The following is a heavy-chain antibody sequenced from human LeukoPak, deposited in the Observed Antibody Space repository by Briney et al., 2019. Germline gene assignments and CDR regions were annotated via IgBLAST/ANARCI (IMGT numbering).Heavy chain of an antibody. Sequence: ASVKVSCKASGGTFSSYAISWVRQAPGQGLEWMGGIIPIFGTANYAQKFQGRVTITTDESTSTAYMELSSLRSEDTAVYYCAREKDKYCSSNSCSTRGDTLDYWGQGTLVTVSS. CDR1: GGTFSSYA. CDR3: AREKDKYCSSNSCSTRGDTLDY. J-gene: IGHJ4*02. CDR2: IIPIFGTA. V-gene: IGHV1-69*05. D-gene: IGHD2-2*01.